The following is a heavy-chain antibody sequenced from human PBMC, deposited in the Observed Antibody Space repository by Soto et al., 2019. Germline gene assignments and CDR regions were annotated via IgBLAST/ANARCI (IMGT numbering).Heavy chain of an antibody. CDR3: ARHLVFVTAIPNWFDP. CDR1: GGSISSSSYY. J-gene: IGHJ5*02. Sequence: SETLSLTCTVSGGSISSSSYYWGWIRQPPGNGLEWIGRIYYSGNTYYNPSLKSRVTISVDTSKNQFSLKLSSLTAADTAVYYCARHLVFVTAIPNWFDPWGQGTLVTVSS. V-gene: IGHV4-39*01. CDR2: IYYSGNT. D-gene: IGHD2-21*02.